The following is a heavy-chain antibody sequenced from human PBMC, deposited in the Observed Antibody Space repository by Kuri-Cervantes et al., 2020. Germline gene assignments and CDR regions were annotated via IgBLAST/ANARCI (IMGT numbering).Heavy chain of an antibody. Sequence: GGSLRLSCAASGFTFSSYGMHWVRQAPGKGLEWVAVITYDGSNKYYADSVKGRFTISRDNSKNTLYLQMNSLRAEDTAVYYCAKDHSSSWYYFNYWGQGTLVTVSS. CDR3: AKDHSSSWYYFNY. V-gene: IGHV3-30*18. D-gene: IGHD6-13*01. CDR2: ITYDGSNK. J-gene: IGHJ4*02. CDR1: GFTFSSYG.